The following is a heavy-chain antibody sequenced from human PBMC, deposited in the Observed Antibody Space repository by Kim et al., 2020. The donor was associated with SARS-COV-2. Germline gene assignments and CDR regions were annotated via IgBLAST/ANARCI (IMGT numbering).Heavy chain of an antibody. D-gene: IGHD3-16*02. CDR1: GYTFTSYA. CDR3: ARDGSIMITFGGVIVIPPTSPYYGMDV. Sequence: ASVKVSCKASGYTFTSYAMHWVRQAPGQRLEWMGWINAGNGNTKYSQKFQGRVTITRDTSASTAYMELSSLRSEDTAVYYCARDGSIMITFGGVIVIPPTSPYYGMDVWGQRTTVTVSS. CDR2: INAGNGNT. V-gene: IGHV1-3*01. J-gene: IGHJ6*02.